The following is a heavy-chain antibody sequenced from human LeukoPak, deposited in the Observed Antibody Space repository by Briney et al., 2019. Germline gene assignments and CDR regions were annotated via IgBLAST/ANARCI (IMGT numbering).Heavy chain of an antibody. J-gene: IGHJ5*02. CDR1: GDSVSSNSAA. V-gene: IGHV6-1*01. CDR2: TYYRSKWYN. CDR3: ARGSTTFSLIENWFDP. Sequence: SQTLSLTCAISGDSVSSNSAAWNWIRQSPSRGLEWLGRTYYRSKWYNDYAVSVKSRITINPDTSKNQFSLQLNSVTPEDTAVYYCARGSTTFSLIENWFDPWGQGTLVTVSS. D-gene: IGHD3-16*01.